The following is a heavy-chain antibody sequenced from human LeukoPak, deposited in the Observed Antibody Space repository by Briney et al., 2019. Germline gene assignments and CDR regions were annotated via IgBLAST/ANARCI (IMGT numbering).Heavy chain of an antibody. Sequence: GGSLRLSCAASGFIFSSYWMHWVRQAPGKGLVWVSRINSDGSSTSYADSVKGRFTVSRDNAKNTLYPQMNSLRAEDTAVYYCARDINYYDSSGYYKDYWGQGTLVTVSS. D-gene: IGHD3-22*01. CDR3: ARDINYYDSSGYYKDY. V-gene: IGHV3-74*01. CDR1: GFIFSSYW. J-gene: IGHJ4*02. CDR2: INSDGSST.